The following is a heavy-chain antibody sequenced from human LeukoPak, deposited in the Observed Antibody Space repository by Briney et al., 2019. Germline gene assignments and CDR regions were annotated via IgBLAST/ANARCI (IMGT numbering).Heavy chain of an antibody. J-gene: IGHJ6*03. CDR1: GFTVSSNY. CDR2: IYSGGST. CDR3: ARNSNYYMDV. V-gene: IGHV3-53*01. Sequence: PGGSLRLSCAASGFTVSSNYMSWVRQAPGKGLEWVSVIYSGGSTYYADSVKGRFTISRDNSKNTLYLQMDSLRAEDTAVYYCARNSNYYMDVWGKGTTVTVSS. D-gene: IGHD4-11*01.